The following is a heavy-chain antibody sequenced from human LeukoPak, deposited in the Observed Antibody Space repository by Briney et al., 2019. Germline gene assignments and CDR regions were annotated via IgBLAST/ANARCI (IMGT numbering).Heavy chain of an antibody. CDR1: GGSFSGYY. D-gene: IGHD2-2*01. V-gene: IGHV4-34*01. Sequence: TTSETLSLTCAVYGGSFSGYYWSWIRQPPGKGLEWIGEINHSGSTNYNPSLKSRVTISVDTSKNQFSLKLSSVTAADTAVYYCARGGDIVVVPAAGDAFDIWGQGTMVTVSS. J-gene: IGHJ3*02. CDR2: INHSGST. CDR3: ARGGDIVVVPAAGDAFDI.